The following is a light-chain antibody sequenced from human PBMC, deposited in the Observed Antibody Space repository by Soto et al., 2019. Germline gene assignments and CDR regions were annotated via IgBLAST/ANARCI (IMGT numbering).Light chain of an antibody. J-gene: IGKJ4*01. CDR1: QSVLYSTNNKNY. V-gene: IGKV4-1*01. Sequence: DIVMTQSPDSLAVSLGGRANINCKSSQSVLYSTNNKNYLAWYQHKPGQPPKLLIYWAATRESGVPDRFSGSGSETDFTLTISSLQAEDVAVYYCQQYYITPLTFGGGTKVEIK. CDR2: WAA. CDR3: QQYYITPLT.